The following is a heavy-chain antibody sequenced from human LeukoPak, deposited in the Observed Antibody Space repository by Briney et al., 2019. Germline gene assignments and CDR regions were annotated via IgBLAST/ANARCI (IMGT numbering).Heavy chain of an antibody. CDR2: IYYSGST. V-gene: IGHV4-59*08. Sequence: SETLSLTCTVSGGSISSYYWSWIRQPPGKGLEWIGYIYYSGSTNYNPSLKSRVTISVDTSKNQFSLKLSSVTAADTAVYYCARVDIAAAGIGLDAFDIWGQGTMVTVSS. CDR3: ARVDIAAAGIGLDAFDI. CDR1: GGSISSYY. J-gene: IGHJ3*02. D-gene: IGHD6-13*01.